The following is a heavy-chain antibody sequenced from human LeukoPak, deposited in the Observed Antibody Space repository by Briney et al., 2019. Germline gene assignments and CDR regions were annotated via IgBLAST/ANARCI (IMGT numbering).Heavy chain of an antibody. D-gene: IGHD2-15*01. J-gene: IGHJ4*02. Sequence: GGSLRLSCAASGFTFSSYGMRWVRQAPGKGLEWVAVIWYDGSNKYYADSVKGRFTISRDNSKNTLYLQMNSLRAEDTAVYYCARDRAGSYEYDYWGQGTLVTVSS. CDR3: ARDRAGSYEYDY. CDR2: IWYDGSNK. V-gene: IGHV3-33*01. CDR1: GFTFSSYG.